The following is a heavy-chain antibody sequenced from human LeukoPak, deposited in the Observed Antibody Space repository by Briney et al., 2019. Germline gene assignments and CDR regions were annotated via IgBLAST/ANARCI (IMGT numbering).Heavy chain of an antibody. CDR2: MNPNSGNT. CDR1: GYTFTSYD. CDR3: ARAGGPAVTTYYFDY. D-gene: IGHD4-17*01. J-gene: IGHJ4*02. Sequence: ASVKVSCKASGYTFTSYDINWVRQATSQGLEWMGWMNPNSGNTGYAQKFQGRVTITRNTSISTAYMELSSLRSEDTAVYYCARAGGPAVTTYYFDYWGQGTLVTVSS. V-gene: IGHV1-8*03.